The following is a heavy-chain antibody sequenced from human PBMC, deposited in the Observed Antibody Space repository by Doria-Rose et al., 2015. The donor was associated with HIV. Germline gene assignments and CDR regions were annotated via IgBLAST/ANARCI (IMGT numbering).Heavy chain of an antibody. Sequence: QESGPVLAKPTETLTLTCTVSGVSLSSPGMGVSWIRQPPGKALEWLANIFSDDERYYKTSLKSRLTISRGTSKSQVVLTMTDMDPVDTATYYCARIKSSRWYHKYYFDFWGQGTLVIVS. V-gene: IGHV2-26*01. CDR1: GVSLSSPGMG. D-gene: IGHD6-13*01. CDR3: ARIKSSRWYHKYYFDF. CDR2: IFSDDER. J-gene: IGHJ4*02.